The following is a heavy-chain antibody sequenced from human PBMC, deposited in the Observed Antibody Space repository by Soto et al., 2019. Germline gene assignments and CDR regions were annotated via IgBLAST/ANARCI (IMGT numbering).Heavy chain of an antibody. D-gene: IGHD6-13*01. CDR1: GYTFTSYG. CDR2: ISGYNGDT. CDR3: ARAPQTVAGAGIWY. Sequence: QVQLVQSGAEVKKPGASVKVSCKASGYTFTSYGISWVRQAPGQGLEWMGWISGYNGDTNYAQKLQGRVTMTTDTSTNTSYMELRSLRSDDTAVYYCARAPQTVAGAGIWYWGQGTLVTVSS. J-gene: IGHJ4*02. V-gene: IGHV1-18*04.